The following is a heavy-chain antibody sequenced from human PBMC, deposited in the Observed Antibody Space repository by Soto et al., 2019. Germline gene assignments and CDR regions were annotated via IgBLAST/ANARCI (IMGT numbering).Heavy chain of an antibody. D-gene: IGHD1-26*01. V-gene: IGHV3-21*01. CDR2: ISSSSSYI. CDR3: ARGRGSYPNYFDY. J-gene: IGHJ4*02. CDR1: GFTFSSYT. Sequence: EVQLVESGGGLVKPGGSLRLSCAASGFTFSSYTMNWVRQAPGKGLEWVSSISSSSSYIYYADSVKGQFTISRDNAKNSLYLQMNSLSAEDTAVYYCARGRGSYPNYFDYWGQGTLVTVSS.